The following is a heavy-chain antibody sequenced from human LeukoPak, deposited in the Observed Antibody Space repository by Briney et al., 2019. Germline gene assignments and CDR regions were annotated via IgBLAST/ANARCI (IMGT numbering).Heavy chain of an antibody. J-gene: IGHJ4*02. CDR3: ARDVYSYGYANY. CDR1: GFTFSSYW. CDR2: IKQDGSGK. Sequence: GGSLRLSCAASGFTFSSYWMSWVRQAPGRGLDWVANIKQDGSGKYYVDSVKGRFTISRDNAKNSLYLQMNSLRAEDTAVYYCARDVYSYGYANYWGQGTLVTVSS. V-gene: IGHV3-7*01. D-gene: IGHD5-18*01.